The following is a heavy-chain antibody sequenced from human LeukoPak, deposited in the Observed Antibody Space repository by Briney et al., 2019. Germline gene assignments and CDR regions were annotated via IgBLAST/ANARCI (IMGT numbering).Heavy chain of an antibody. Sequence: SQTLSLTCAISGDSVSSNSAAWNWIRQSPSRGLEWLGRTYYRSKWYNDYAVSVKSRITINPDTSKNQFSLQLNSVTPEDTAVYYCARASGGEWLRFGGYYFDYWGQGTLVTVSS. CDR2: TYYRSKWYN. CDR3: ARASGGEWLRFGGYYFDY. D-gene: IGHD5-12*01. CDR1: GDSVSSNSAA. V-gene: IGHV6-1*01. J-gene: IGHJ4*02.